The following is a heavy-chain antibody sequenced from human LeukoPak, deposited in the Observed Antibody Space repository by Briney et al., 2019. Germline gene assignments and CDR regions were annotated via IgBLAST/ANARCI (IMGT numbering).Heavy chain of an antibody. J-gene: IGHJ4*02. CDR3: ARYCSSTSCYRGLDY. CDR2: ISAYNGNT. V-gene: IGHV1-18*01. CDR1: GYTFTSYG. Sequence: GASVKVPCKASGYTFTSYGISWVRQAPGQGLEWMGWISAYNGNTNYAQKLQGRVTMTTDTSTSTAYMELRSLRSDDTAVYYCARYCSSTSCYRGLDYWGQGTLVTVSS. D-gene: IGHD2-2*01.